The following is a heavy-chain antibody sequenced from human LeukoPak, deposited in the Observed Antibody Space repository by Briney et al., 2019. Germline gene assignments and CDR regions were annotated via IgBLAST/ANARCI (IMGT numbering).Heavy chain of an antibody. CDR1: GYTFTGYY. V-gene: IGHV1-2*02. CDR2: INPNSGGT. CDR3: ARDRYCSSTSCYGWFDP. D-gene: IGHD2-2*01. Sequence: GALVKVSCKASGYTFTGYYMHWVRQAPGQGLEWMGWINPNSGGTNYAQKFQGRVTMTRDTSISTAYMELSRLRSDDTAVYYCARDRYCSSTSCYGWFDPWGQGTLVTVSS. J-gene: IGHJ5*02.